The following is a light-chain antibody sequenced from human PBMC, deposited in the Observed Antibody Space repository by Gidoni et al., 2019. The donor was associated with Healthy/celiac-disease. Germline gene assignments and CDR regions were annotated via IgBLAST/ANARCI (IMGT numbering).Light chain of an antibody. CDR3: QQFNNYPRDN. J-gene: IGKJ2*01. CDR2: DAS. V-gene: IGKV1D-13*01. CDR1: QGISSA. Sequence: AIQLTQSPSSLSASVGDRVTITCRASQGISSALAWYQQKPGKAPKLLIYDASSLESGVPSRFSGSGSGTDFTLTISSLQPEDFATYYCQQFNNYPRDNFGQGTKLEIK.